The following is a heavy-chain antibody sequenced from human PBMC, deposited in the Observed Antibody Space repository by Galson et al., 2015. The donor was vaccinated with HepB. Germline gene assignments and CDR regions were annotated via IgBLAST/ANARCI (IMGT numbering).Heavy chain of an antibody. D-gene: IGHD6-6*01. Sequence: SLRLSCAASGFTFSSYWMSWVRQAPGKGLEWVANIKQDGSEKYYVDSVKGRFTISRDNAKNSLYLQMNSPRAEDTAMYYCARRGSSHISRIYGMDVWGQGTTVTVSS. J-gene: IGHJ6*02. CDR2: IKQDGSEK. CDR3: ARRGSSHISRIYGMDV. CDR1: GFTFSSYW. V-gene: IGHV3-7*03.